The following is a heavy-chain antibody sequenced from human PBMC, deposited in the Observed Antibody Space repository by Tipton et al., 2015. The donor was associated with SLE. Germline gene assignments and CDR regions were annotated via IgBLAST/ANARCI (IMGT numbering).Heavy chain of an antibody. V-gene: IGHV3-49*04. Sequence: SLRLSCKGSGFRVGAYALSWVRQVPGKGLEWIGFIRSKAYGGTKEFAASVKGRVSISRDESKSIAYLQMNSLRSEDTAVYYCTANYYDSGTLFDNWGQGTLIAVSS. D-gene: IGHD3-10*01. CDR1: GFRVGAYA. CDR2: IRSKAYGGTK. CDR3: TANYYDSGTLFDN. J-gene: IGHJ4*02.